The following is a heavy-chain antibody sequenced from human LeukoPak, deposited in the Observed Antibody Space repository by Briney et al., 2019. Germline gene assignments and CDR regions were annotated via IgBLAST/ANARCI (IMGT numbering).Heavy chain of an antibody. V-gene: IGHV1-58*01. CDR2: IVVGSGNI. CDR1: GFTFSSSA. J-gene: IGHJ4*02. D-gene: IGHD3-22*01. Sequence: SVKVSCKASGFTFSSSAFHWVRQARGQRLEWIGRIVVGSGNINFAQKFQKRVTMTRDMSTSSACMELSSLRSEDTAVYYCAATLYYYEFSATGDLNFWGQGTLVTVSS. CDR3: AATLYYYEFSATGDLNF.